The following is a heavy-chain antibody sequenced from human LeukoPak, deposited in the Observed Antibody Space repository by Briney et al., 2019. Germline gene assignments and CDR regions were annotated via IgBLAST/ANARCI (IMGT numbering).Heavy chain of an antibody. CDR2: ISHDGMNA. CDR1: GLHFSGTA. J-gene: IGHJ5*02. V-gene: IGHV3-23*01. CDR3: AKDGAQYSSGPECDP. Sequence: GGYLRLSCAASGLHFSGTAMSWVRQAPGKGLEWVSAISHDGMNAYYADSVKGRFTISRDNSKKTVSLEMSSLTAADTGVYYCAKDGAQYSSGPECDPRGQGALVTVSP. D-gene: IGHD6-19*01.